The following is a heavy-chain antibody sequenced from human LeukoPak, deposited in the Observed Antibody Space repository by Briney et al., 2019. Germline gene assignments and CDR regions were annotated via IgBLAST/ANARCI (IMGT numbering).Heavy chain of an antibody. CDR2: IYYSGST. Sequence: PSETLSLTCTVSAGSISSGGYYWSWMRQHPGKGLEWIGYIYYSGSTYYNPSLKSRVTISVDTSKNQFSLKLSSVTAADTAVYYCARGDYDSSGYSSPGYYGMDVWGQGTTVTVSS. J-gene: IGHJ6*02. CDR1: AGSISSGGYY. D-gene: IGHD3-22*01. CDR3: ARGDYDSSGYSSPGYYGMDV. V-gene: IGHV4-31*03.